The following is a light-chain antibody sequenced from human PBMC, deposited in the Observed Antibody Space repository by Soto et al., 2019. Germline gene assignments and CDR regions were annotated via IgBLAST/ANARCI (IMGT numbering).Light chain of an antibody. CDR1: QRVRSTF. J-gene: IGKJ2*01. V-gene: IGKV3-20*01. Sequence: VLPQSPDTLSLSPGDRATLSCRASQRVRSTFLAWYQQKPGQASRLLIYGASSRAAGIPERFSGSASGTEFTLTISRLEPDDSAVYYCQQYHDSPMNTFGQGTKLQIK. CDR3: QQYHDSPMNT. CDR2: GAS.